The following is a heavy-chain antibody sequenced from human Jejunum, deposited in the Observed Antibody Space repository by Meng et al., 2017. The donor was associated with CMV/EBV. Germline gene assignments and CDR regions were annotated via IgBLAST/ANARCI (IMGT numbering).Heavy chain of an antibody. CDR3: ARSYAYAVDS. CDR1: GDSVSRNSGA. CDR2: TYYRSTWYS. Sequence: SGDSVSRNSGAWNWIRQSPSRGLEWLGKTYYRSTWYSEYAVSVRSRITINADTSKNQFSLQLNSVTPEDAAVYHCARSYAYAVDSWGQGTLVTVSS. V-gene: IGHV6-1*01. D-gene: IGHD2-21*01. J-gene: IGHJ5*01.